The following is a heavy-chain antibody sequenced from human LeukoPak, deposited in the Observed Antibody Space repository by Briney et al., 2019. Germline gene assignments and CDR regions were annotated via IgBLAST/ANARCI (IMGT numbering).Heavy chain of an antibody. V-gene: IGHV3-23*01. CDR2: ISGSAVST. J-gene: IGHJ4*02. CDR3: AKEGPHRGSYYLDFDS. Sequence: HPGGSLRLSCTASGFTFNNFAMSWVRQAPGKGLEWVSCISGSAVSTFYADSVKGRFTISRDNSKNTLYLQMNSLRAEDTAVYYCAKEGPHRGSYYLDFDSWGQGTLVTVSS. CDR1: GFTFNNFA. D-gene: IGHD1-26*01.